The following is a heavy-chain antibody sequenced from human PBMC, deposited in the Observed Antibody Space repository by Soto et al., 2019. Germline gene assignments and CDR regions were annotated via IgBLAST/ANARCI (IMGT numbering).Heavy chain of an antibody. CDR3: VKDSTVSGVRQGLDF. CDR1: VFTFDDYA. J-gene: IGHJ4*02. Sequence: PWWSLRLSCSVSVFTFDDYAMHWFRQAPGKGLEWVAGIIWNSAYIVYADSVKGRFTISRDNAKNSLYLQMNSLRAEDTALYYCVKDSTVSGVRQGLDFWGRGTLVTVSS. D-gene: IGHD6-19*01. V-gene: IGHV3-9*01. CDR2: IIWNSAYI.